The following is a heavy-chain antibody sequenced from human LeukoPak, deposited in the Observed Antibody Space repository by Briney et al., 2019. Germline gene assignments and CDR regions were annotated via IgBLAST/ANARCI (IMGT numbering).Heavy chain of an antibody. CDR2: IYHSGST. CDR1: GGSLSSGGYY. V-gene: IGHV4-30-2*01. CDR3: AREPPCRYYYDSSHCSRGSRYGMDV. J-gene: IGHJ6*02. Sequence: PSETLSLTCTVSGGSLSSGGYYWGWIRQPPGKGLEWIGYIYHSGSTYYNPSLKSRVTISVDRSKNQFSLKLTSVTAADTAVYYCAREPPCRYYYDSSHCSRGSRYGMDVWGQGTTVTVSS. D-gene: IGHD3-22*01.